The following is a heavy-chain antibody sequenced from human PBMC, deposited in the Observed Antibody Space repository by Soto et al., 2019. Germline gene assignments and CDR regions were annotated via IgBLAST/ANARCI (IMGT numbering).Heavy chain of an antibody. Sequence: EVQLVESGGGLVQPGGSLRLSCAASGFTFSPYWMSWVRQAPGKGLEWVAIIKDDGGDEHYLEAVRGRFTISRDNAKKSLYLAMDSPRLEDTVVYYCAGGSGWISDTWGQGTLVTVSS. D-gene: IGHD6-19*01. J-gene: IGHJ5*02. V-gene: IGHV3-7*05. CDR3: AGGSGWISDT. CDR1: GFTFSPYW. CDR2: IKDDGGDE.